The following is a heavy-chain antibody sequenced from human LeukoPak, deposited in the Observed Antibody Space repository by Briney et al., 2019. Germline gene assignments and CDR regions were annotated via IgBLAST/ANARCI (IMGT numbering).Heavy chain of an antibody. V-gene: IGHV3-23*01. CDR1: GFTFTSYA. CDR2: ISTGAGST. D-gene: IGHD4-17*01. CDR3: AREGLHDYGDLGCFDY. Sequence: PGGSLRLSCAASGFTFTSYAMSWVRQAPGKGLECVSDISTGAGSTYYADSVKGRFTISRDNSKNTLYLQMNSLRAEDTAVYYCAREGLHDYGDLGCFDYWGQGTLVTVSS. J-gene: IGHJ4*02.